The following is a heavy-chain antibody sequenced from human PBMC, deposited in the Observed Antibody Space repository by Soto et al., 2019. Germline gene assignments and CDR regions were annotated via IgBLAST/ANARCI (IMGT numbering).Heavy chain of an antibody. CDR3: ARGGHVVVVTAALDY. V-gene: IGHV1-46*01. J-gene: IGHJ4*02. CDR2: VNPSGGHT. Sequence: QVQLMQSGAEVKKPGASVKVSCKASGDTFTDYYIHWVRQAPGQGLEWMGTVNPSGGHTTYAQHFLGRVTMTRDTFTSTLYMKLTSLTSDDTAVYYCARGGHVVVVTAALDYWGQGTLVTVSS. D-gene: IGHD2-21*02. CDR1: GDTFTDYY.